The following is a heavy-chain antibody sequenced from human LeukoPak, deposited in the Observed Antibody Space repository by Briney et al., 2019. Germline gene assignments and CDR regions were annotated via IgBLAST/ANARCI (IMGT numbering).Heavy chain of an antibody. Sequence: GGSLRLSCAASGFTFDDYGMRWVRQAPRKGLEWVAGMNCSGGSIYYADSVKGRFTISRDNAKNTLYLQMNSLRAEDPALYQCARGVNYYEFWSNYPYWGQGTLVTVSS. J-gene: IGHJ4*02. V-gene: IGHV3-20*01. CDR2: MNCSGGSI. D-gene: IGHD3-3*01. CDR3: ARGVNYYEFWSNYPY. CDR1: GFTFDDYG.